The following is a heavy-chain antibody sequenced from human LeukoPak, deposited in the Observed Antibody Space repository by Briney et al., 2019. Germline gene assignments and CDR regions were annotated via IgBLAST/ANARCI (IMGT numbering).Heavy chain of an antibody. Sequence: SETLSLTCTVSGGSISSYYWSWIRQPAGKGLEWIGRIHTSGSTNYNPSLKSRVTMSVDTSKKQFSLKLTSVTAADTAVYYCARAGDYGDYVGWFDPWGQGTLVIVSS. CDR3: ARAGDYGDYVGWFDP. V-gene: IGHV4-4*07. J-gene: IGHJ5*02. CDR1: GGSISSYY. CDR2: IHTSGST. D-gene: IGHD4-17*01.